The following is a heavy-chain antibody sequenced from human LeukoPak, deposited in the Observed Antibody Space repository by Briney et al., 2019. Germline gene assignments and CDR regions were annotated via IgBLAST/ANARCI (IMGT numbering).Heavy chain of an antibody. V-gene: IGHV3-7*01. J-gene: IGHJ4*02. CDR2: IKHDESEK. Sequence: GGSLRLSCAASGFSFNSDWMDWVRQAPGKGLEWVANIKHDESEKNYLDSVKGRFTISRVNAQNSLYLQMNGLRVEDTAVYYCTRRLDDWGQGTLVTVSS. CDR3: TRRLDD. D-gene: IGHD3-16*01. CDR1: GFSFNSDW.